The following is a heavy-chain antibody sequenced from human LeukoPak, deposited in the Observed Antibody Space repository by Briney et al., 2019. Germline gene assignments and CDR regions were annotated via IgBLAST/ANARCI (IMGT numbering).Heavy chain of an antibody. D-gene: IGHD6-13*01. CDR2: IWYDGSNK. Sequence: GRSLRLSCAASGFTFSSYGMHWVRQAPGKGLEWVAVIWYDGSNKYYADSVKGRFTISRDNSKNTLYLQMNSLRAEDTAVYYCAKCGSRSSWYYPHYYYYYYMDAWGKGTPVTVSS. CDR3: AKCGSRSSWYYPHYYYYYYMDA. CDR1: GFTFSSYG. V-gene: IGHV3-33*06. J-gene: IGHJ6*03.